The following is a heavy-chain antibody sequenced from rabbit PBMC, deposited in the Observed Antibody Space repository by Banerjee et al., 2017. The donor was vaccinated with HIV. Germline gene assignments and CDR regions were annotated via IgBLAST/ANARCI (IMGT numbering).Heavy chain of an antibody. V-gene: IGHV1S40*01. CDR3: ARDDTSSSGYDYSL. CDR1: GFSFSSGYY. J-gene: IGHJ6*01. Sequence: QSLEESGGDLVKPGASLTLTCTASGFSFSSGYYMCWVRQAPGKGLEWIACIYAGSSGSTYYASWAKGRFTISKTSSTTVTLQMTSLTAADTATYFCARDDTSSSGYDYSLWGPGTLVTVS. CDR2: IYAGSSGST. D-gene: IGHD1-1*01.